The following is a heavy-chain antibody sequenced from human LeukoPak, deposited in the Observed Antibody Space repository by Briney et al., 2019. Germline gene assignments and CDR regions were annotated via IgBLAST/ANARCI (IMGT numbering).Heavy chain of an antibody. V-gene: IGHV3-21*01. CDR1: GFTFSSYS. Sequence: GGSLRLSCAASGFTFSSYSMNWVRQAPGKGLEWVSSISSSSSYIYYADSVKGRFTISRDNAKNSLYLQMNSLGAEDTAVYYCARDRASGYSLDAFDTWGQGTMVTVSS. CDR3: ARDRASGYSLDAFDT. D-gene: IGHD3-3*01. CDR2: ISSSSSYI. J-gene: IGHJ3*02.